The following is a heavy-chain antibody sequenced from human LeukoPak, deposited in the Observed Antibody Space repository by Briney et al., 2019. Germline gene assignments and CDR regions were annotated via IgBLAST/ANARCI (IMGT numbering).Heavy chain of an antibody. V-gene: IGHV4-39*01. Sequence: PSETLSLTCTVSGGSISSSRYYWGYIRQPPGKGLEWLRSIYYTGSTYYNPSLKSRVTVSVDTSKNQFSLKLNSVTAADTAVYYCVRHDLIGITGGNFDYWGQGTLV. CDR1: GGSISSSRYY. CDR3: VRHDLIGITGGNFDY. J-gene: IGHJ4*02. CDR2: IYYTGST. D-gene: IGHD1-14*01.